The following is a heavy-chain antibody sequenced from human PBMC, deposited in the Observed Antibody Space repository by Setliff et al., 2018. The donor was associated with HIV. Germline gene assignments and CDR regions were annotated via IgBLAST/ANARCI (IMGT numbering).Heavy chain of an antibody. D-gene: IGHD2-21*02. J-gene: IGHJ5*02. CDR1: GASISSSSHH. V-gene: IGHV4-39*01. CDR2: IYYTGST. Sequence: SETLSLTCTVSGASISSSSHHWAWIRQPPGKGLEYIGNIYYTGSTHHNPSLESRVATSVDTSKNQFSLKPSSVTAADTAVYYCAGSIVVVTAAPLTWGQGTLVTVSS. CDR3: AGSIVVVTAAPLT.